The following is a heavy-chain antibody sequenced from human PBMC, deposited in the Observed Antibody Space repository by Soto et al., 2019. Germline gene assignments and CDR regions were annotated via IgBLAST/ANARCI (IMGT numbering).Heavy chain of an antibody. CDR2: ISYDGSNK. CDR1: GFTFSSYA. D-gene: IGHD6-6*01. V-gene: IGHV3-30-3*01. CDR3: ARPRGIAARPDPYDAFDI. J-gene: IGHJ3*02. Sequence: PGGSLRLSCAASGFTFSSYAMHWVRQAPGKGLEWVAVISYDGSNKYYADSVKGRFTISRDNSKNTLYLQMNSLRAEDTAVYYCARPRGIAARPDPYDAFDIWGQGTLVTV.